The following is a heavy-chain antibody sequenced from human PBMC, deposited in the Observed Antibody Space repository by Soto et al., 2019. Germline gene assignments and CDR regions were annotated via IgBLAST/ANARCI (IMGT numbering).Heavy chain of an antibody. CDR3: ASQNPNDAFDL. CDR1: GFTFRSYS. CDR2: ISSGGITI. Sequence: EVQLVESGGGLVQPGGSLRLSCAASGFTFRSYSMNWVRQAPGKGLEWVSFISSGGITIYYADSVKGRFTISRDNAKNSLYLQMNSLRAEDTAVYYCASQNPNDAFDLWGQGTMVTVSS. V-gene: IGHV3-48*01. J-gene: IGHJ3*01.